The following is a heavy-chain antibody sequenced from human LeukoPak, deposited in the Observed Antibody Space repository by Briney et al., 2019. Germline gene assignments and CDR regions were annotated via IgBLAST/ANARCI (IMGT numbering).Heavy chain of an antibody. V-gene: IGHV6-1*01. J-gene: IGHJ2*01. CDR3: ARGSPLTTVTTFPYWYFDL. CDR2: TYYRSKWYN. D-gene: IGHD4-17*01. Sequence: SQTLSLTCAISGDSVSSNSAAWNWIRQSPSRGLEWLGRTYYRSKWYNDYAVSVKSRITINPDTSKNQFFLQLNSVTPEDTAVYYCARGSPLTTVTTFPYWYFDLWGRGTLVTVSS. CDR1: GDSVSSNSAA.